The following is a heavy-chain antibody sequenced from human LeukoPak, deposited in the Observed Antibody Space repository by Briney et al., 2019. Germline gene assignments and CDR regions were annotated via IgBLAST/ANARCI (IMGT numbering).Heavy chain of an antibody. J-gene: IGHJ6*03. V-gene: IGHV5-51*01. D-gene: IGHD2-2*02. CDR3: ARVVVPAAIPIFYRDYYYMDV. Sequence: GESLKISCKGSGYSFTSYWIGWVRQMPGKGLEWMGIIYPGDSDTRYSPSFQGQVTISADKSISTAYLQWSSLKASDTAMYYCARVVVPAAIPIFYRDYYYMDVWGKGTTVTVSS. CDR2: IYPGDSDT. CDR1: GYSFTSYW.